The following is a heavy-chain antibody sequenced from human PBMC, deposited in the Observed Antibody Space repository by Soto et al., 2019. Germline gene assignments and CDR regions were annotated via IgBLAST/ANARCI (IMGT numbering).Heavy chain of an antibody. Sequence: GGSLRLSCAASGFTFSSYAMSWVRQAPGKGLEWVSAISGSGGSTYYADSVKGRFTISRDNSKNTLYLQMNSLRAEDTAVYYCAKVWYSSSWYPPGYFDYWGQGTLVTVS. CDR1: GFTFSSYA. V-gene: IGHV3-23*01. CDR3: AKVWYSSSWYPPGYFDY. D-gene: IGHD6-13*01. CDR2: ISGSGGST. J-gene: IGHJ4*02.